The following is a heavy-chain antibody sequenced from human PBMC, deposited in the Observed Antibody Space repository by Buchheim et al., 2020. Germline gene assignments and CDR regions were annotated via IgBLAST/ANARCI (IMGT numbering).Heavy chain of an antibody. CDR1: GYTFTSYY. CDR2: INPSGGST. V-gene: IGHV1-46*01. J-gene: IGHJ4*02. Sequence: QVQLVQSGAEVKKPGASVKVSCKASGYTFTSYYMHWVRQAPGQGLEWMGIINPSGGSTSYAQKFQGRVTMTRDTSTSTVYMELSSLRSEDTAVYYCARDRGLDYDSSGYLAWNLDYLGQGTL. D-gene: IGHD3-22*01. CDR3: ARDRGLDYDSSGYLAWNLDY.